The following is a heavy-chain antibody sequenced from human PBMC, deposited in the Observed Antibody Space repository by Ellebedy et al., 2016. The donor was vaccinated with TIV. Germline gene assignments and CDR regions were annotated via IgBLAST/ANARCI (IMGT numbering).Heavy chain of an antibody. CDR2: IRSSSEGGTT. V-gene: IGHV3-15*01. CDR1: GITFKNAW. CDR3: KTADRVEGDGRGY. Sequence: GESLKISCATSGITFKNAWMSWVRQAPGKGLEWVGRIRSSSEGGTTEDAAPVKGRFIISRDDAKATLYLQMNRLKTEDTAIYYCKTADRVEGDGRGYWGQGTLVTVSS. D-gene: IGHD5-24*01. J-gene: IGHJ4*02.